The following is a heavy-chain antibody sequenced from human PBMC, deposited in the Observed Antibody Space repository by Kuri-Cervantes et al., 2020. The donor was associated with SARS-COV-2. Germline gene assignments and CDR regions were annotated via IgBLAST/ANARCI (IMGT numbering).Heavy chain of an antibody. V-gene: IGHV4-34*01. Sequence: ESLKISCAASGFTFSSYGMHWVRQAPGKGLEWIGEINHSGSTNYNPSLKSRVTISVDTSKNQFSLKLSSVTAADTAVYYCARHSWAAAGCDYWGQGTLVTVSS. CDR2: INHSGST. D-gene: IGHD6-13*01. CDR1: GFTFSSYG. J-gene: IGHJ4*02. CDR3: ARHSWAAAGCDY.